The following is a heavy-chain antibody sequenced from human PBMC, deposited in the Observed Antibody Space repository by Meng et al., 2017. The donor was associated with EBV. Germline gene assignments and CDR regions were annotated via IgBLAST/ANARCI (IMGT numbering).Heavy chain of an antibody. J-gene: IGHJ4*02. CDR2: IRSKANSYAT. CDR1: GFTFSGSA. CDR3: TRLDGSYIYY. V-gene: IGHV3-73*02. Sequence: VQPGDCGGGFDQPGGSLELYCAASGFTFSGSAMHWVRQASGKGLEWVGRIRSKANSYATAYAASVKGRFTISRDDSKNTAYLQMNSLKTEDTAVYYCTRLDGSYIYYWGQGTLVTVSS. D-gene: IGHD1-26*01.